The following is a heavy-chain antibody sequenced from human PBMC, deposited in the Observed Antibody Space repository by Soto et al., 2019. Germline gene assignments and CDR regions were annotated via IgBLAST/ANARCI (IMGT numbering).Heavy chain of an antibody. CDR2: IYSGGST. J-gene: IGHJ6*02. CDR3: ARVVIFDSYGMDV. D-gene: IGHD3-3*02. V-gene: IGHV3-53*01. CDR1: GFTVSSNY. Sequence: GGSLRLSCAASGFTVSSNYMSWVRQAPGKGLEWVSVIYSGGSTYYADSVKGRFTISRDNSKNTLYLQMNSLRAEDTAVYYCARVVIFDSYGMDVWGQGTTVTVSS.